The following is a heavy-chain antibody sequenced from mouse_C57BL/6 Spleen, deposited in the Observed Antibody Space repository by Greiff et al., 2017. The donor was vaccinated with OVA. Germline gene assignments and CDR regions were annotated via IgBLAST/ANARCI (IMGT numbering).Heavy chain of an antibody. D-gene: IGHD2-4*01. CDR1: GFSFNTYA. CDR2: IRSKSNNYAT. J-gene: IGHJ1*03. V-gene: IGHV10-1*01. CDR3: VRHGDYVWYFDV. Sequence: EVNVVESGGGLVQPKGSLKLSCAASGFSFNTYAMNWVRQAPGKGLEWVARIRSKSNNYATYYADSVKDRFTISRDDSESMLYLQMNNLKTEDTAMYYCVRHGDYVWYFDVWGTGTTVTVSS.